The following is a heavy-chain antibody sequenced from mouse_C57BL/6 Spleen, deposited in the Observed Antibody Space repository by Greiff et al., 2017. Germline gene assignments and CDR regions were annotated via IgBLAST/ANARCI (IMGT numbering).Heavy chain of an antibody. D-gene: IGHD4-1*01. Sequence: QVHVKQPGAELVRPGSSVKLSCKASGYTFTSYWMHWVKQRPIQGLEWIGNIDPSDSETHYNQKFKDKATLTVDKSSSTAYMQLSSLTSEDSAVYYCARRGGTSLFDYWGQGTTLTVSS. V-gene: IGHV1-52*01. CDR3: ARRGGTSLFDY. CDR2: IDPSDSET. J-gene: IGHJ2*01. CDR1: GYTFTSYW.